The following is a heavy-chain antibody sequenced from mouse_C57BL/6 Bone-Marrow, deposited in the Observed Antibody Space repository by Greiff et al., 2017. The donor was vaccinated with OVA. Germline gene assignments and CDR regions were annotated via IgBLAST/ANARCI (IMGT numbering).Heavy chain of an antibody. CDR2: IDPSDSYT. J-gene: IGHJ3*01. CDR1: GYTFTSYW. Sequence: VQLQQPGAELVMPGASVKLSCKASGYTFTSYWMHWVKQRPGQGLEWIGEIDPSDSYTNYNQEFKGKSTLTVDKSSSTAYMQLSSLTSEDSAVYYCARSASYYGFAYWGQGTLVTVSA. V-gene: IGHV1-69*01. D-gene: IGHD1-1*01. CDR3: ARSASYYGFAY.